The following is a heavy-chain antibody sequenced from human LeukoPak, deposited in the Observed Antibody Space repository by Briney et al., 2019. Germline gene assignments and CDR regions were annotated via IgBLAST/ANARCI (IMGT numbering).Heavy chain of an antibody. Sequence: GGSLRLSCAASGFTVSSNYMSWVRQAPGKGLEWVSAISGSGVSTYYADSVKGRFTVSRDNSKNTLYLQMNSLRAEDTAVYYCAKDPVKYGYSSEATEFWGQGTLVTVSS. CDR1: GFTVSSNY. D-gene: IGHD6-19*01. CDR3: AKDPVKYGYSSEATEF. V-gene: IGHV3-23*01. J-gene: IGHJ4*02. CDR2: ISGSGVST.